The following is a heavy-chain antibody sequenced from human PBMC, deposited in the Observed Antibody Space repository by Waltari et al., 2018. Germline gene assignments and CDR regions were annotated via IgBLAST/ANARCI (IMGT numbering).Heavy chain of an antibody. J-gene: IGHJ6*04. CDR2: IKSEGDGGTR. CDR3: ATDYGDFLGV. D-gene: IGHD3-10*01. CDR1: GFTFTKAW. V-gene: IGHV3-15*01. Sequence: EVQVVESGGGLVKPGGSLRLSCVVSGFTFTKAWMSWVRQAPGKGLEWVGRIKSEGDGGTRDYSAPLKGRISLSRDDSKNTVYLQMNTLKPEDTAVYFCATDYGDFLGVWGTGTTVTVFS.